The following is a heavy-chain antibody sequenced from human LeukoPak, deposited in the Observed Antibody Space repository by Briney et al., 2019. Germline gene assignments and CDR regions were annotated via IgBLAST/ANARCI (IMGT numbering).Heavy chain of an antibody. V-gene: IGHV3-30*03. CDR2: ISYDGSNQ. D-gene: IGHD3-9*01. CDR3: ARDYDILTGYFRGGFDY. Sequence: GGSLRLSCAASGFTFSSYGMHWVRQAPGKGLEWVSFISYDGSNQYYADSVKGRFTISRANSKNTLYLQMNSLRAEDTAVYYCARDYDILTGYFRGGFDYWGQGTLVTVSS. CDR1: GFTFSSYG. J-gene: IGHJ4*02.